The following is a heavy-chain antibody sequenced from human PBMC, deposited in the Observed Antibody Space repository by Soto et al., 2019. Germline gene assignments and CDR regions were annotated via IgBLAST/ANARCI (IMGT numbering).Heavy chain of an antibody. CDR2: IYYSGSN. D-gene: IGHD2-15*01. J-gene: IGHJ4*02. CDR3: ARKVDCSGGSCYVDTSNFDY. Sequence: QVQLQESGPGLVKPSQTLSLTCTVSGGSISSGDYYWSWIRQPPGKGLEWIGYIYYSGSNYYNPSLKSRVTISVDTSKNQFSLKLSSVTAADTAVYYCARKVDCSGGSCYVDTSNFDYWGQGTLVTVSS. CDR1: GGSISSGDYY. V-gene: IGHV4-30-4*01.